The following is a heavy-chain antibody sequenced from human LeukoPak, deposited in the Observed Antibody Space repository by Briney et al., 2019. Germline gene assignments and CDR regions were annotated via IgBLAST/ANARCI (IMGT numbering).Heavy chain of an antibody. CDR2: TRNKANSYTT. D-gene: IGHD4-11*01. Sequence: PGGSLRLSCAASGFTFSDHYMDWVRQAPGKGLEWVGRTRNKANSYTTEYAASVKGRFTISRDDSKNSLYLQMNSLKTEDTAVYYCTRVGQYSNWFDPWGQGTLVTVSS. CDR3: TRVGQYSNWFDP. CDR1: GFTFSDHY. J-gene: IGHJ5*02. V-gene: IGHV3-72*01.